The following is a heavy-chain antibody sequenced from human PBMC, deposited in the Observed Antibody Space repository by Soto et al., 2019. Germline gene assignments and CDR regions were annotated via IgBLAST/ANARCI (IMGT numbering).Heavy chain of an antibody. Sequence: QVQLVESGGGVVQPGRSLRLSCVASGFTFSNYAMYWVRQAPGKGLEWVAVIWYDGTNKNYADSVKGRFTISRDNSKNPLYLQMNSLRVEDTAVYYCSRGRGTAVATPYSWGQGVQVTVSS. D-gene: IGHD4-17*01. J-gene: IGHJ4*02. CDR3: SRGRGTAVATPYS. CDR2: IWYDGTNK. V-gene: IGHV3-33*01. CDR1: GFTFSNYA.